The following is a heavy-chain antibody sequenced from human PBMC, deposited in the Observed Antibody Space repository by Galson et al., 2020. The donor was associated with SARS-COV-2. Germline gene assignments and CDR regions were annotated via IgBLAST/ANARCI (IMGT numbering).Heavy chain of an antibody. CDR3: ARVSALGYIREGYFDL. V-gene: IGHV4-39*01. CDR1: GASISDSDHY. CDR2: IFYTGST. D-gene: IGHD1-1*01. Sequence: SETLSLTCSVSGASISDSDHYWAWIRQPPGKGLQWLGYIFYTGSTYYNPSLRSRLGISVDTSKNQFSLSLSSVTAADTAVYFCARVSALGYIREGYFDLWSRGTLGAVAS. J-gene: IGHJ2*01.